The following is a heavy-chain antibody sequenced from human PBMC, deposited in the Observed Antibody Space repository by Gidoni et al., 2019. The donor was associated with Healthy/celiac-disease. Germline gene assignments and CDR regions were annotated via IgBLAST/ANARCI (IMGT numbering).Heavy chain of an antibody. D-gene: IGHD2-15*01. CDR2: IHYSGST. Sequence: QVQLQESGPGLVKPSETLSLTCTVSGGSISSYYWSWIRQPPGKGLEWIGYIHYSGSTNYNPSLKSRVTISVDTSKNQFSLKLSSVTAADTAVYYCARVEYCSGGSCYGRSMDVWGQGTTVTVSS. CDR1: GGSISSYY. V-gene: IGHV4-59*01. J-gene: IGHJ6*02. CDR3: ARVEYCSGGSCYGRSMDV.